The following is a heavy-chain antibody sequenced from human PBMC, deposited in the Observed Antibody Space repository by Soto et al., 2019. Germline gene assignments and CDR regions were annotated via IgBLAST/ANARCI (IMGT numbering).Heavy chain of an antibody. Sequence: QVQLVQSGAEVKKPGASVKVSCKASGYTFTNFGISWVRQAPGQGLEWMGWISAYNGNTNYAQNFQGRVTMTTDTPPSTPTMERRTRRSEDTALYNFARGGTRIDSWGQEPLVPFPS. J-gene: IGHJ4*02. CDR1: GYTFTNFG. CDR3: ARGGTRIDS. CDR2: ISAYNGNT. V-gene: IGHV1-18*01. D-gene: IGHD3-16*01.